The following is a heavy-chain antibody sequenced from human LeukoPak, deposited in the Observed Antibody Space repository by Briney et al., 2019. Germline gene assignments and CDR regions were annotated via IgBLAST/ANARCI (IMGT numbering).Heavy chain of an antibody. V-gene: IGHV3-53*01. D-gene: IGHD2-15*01. J-gene: IGHJ5*02. CDR3: AGQSRLGYCSGGSCYSQPFDP. Sequence: PGGSLRLSCAASGSTVSSYYMNWVRQAPGKELEWVSVIYTGGGRYYADSVRGRFTISRDTSKNMVFLQMNSLRVEDTAVYYCAGQSRLGYCSGGSCYSQPFDPWGQGTLVTVSS. CDR2: IYTGGGR. CDR1: GSTVSSYY.